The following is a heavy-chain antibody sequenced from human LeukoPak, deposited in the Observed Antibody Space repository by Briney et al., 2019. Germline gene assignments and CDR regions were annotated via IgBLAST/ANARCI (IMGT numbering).Heavy chain of an antibody. CDR1: GFTFSSYW. CDR3: ARGGGLDV. J-gene: IGHJ6*02. Sequence: GGSLRLSCAASGFTFSSYWMNWARQAPGKGLEWVASVNHNGNVNYYVDSVKGRFTISRDNAKNSLYLQMSNLRAEDTAVYFCARGGGLDVWGQGATVTVSS. CDR2: VNHNGNVN. D-gene: IGHD3-16*01. V-gene: IGHV3-7*03.